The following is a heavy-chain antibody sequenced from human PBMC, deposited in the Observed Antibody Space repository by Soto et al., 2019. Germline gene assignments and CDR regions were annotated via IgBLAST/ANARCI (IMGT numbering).Heavy chain of an antibody. Sequence: LGEALKISCKSYGYSFTTYWIAWVRQMPGKGLEWMGSIHPGESDTRYSPSFQGQVTISADRSITTAYLQWSSLKASDTAMYYCARHEATYYNFYGMDVWGQGTTVTLSS. CDR1: GYSFTTYW. J-gene: IGHJ6*02. CDR2: IHPGESDT. V-gene: IGHV5-51*01. CDR3: ARHEATYYNFYGMDV.